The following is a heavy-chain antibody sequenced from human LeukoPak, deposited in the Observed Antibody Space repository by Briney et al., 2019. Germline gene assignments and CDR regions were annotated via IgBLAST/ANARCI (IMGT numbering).Heavy chain of an antibody. CDR1: GGSTSSYY. CDR2: ISYSGST. V-gene: IGHV4-59*01. CDR3: ARDPGGWPYYFDY. Sequence: SETLSLTCTVSGGSTSSYYWSWIRQPPGEGLEWIGYISYSGSTNYNPSLKSRVSISVDTSKNQFSLKLSSVTAADTAVYYCARDPGGWPYYFDYWGQGTLVTVSS. J-gene: IGHJ4*02. D-gene: IGHD1-26*01.